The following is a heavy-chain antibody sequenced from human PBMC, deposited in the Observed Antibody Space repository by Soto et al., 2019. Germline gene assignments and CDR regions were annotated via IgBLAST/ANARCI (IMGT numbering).Heavy chain of an antibody. CDR1: GYTFDNYA. V-gene: IGHV1-3*01. Sequence: QVQLVQSGAQVKKPGAAVKVSCKDSGYTFDNYALHWVRQAPGRRLEWMVWIHAGNGYTKYSQSFQGRVTITRDTSASTVHMDLSSLRSEDTAVYYGARVQYSGYDFKRAFDIWGQGTMVTVSS. CDR3: ARVQYSGYDFKRAFDI. J-gene: IGHJ3*02. CDR2: IHAGNGYT. D-gene: IGHD5-12*01.